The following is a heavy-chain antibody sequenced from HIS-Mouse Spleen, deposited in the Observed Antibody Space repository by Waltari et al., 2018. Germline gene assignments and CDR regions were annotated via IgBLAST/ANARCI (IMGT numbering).Heavy chain of an antibody. V-gene: IGHV3-74*01. Sequence: EVQLVESGGGLVQPGGSLRLSCAASGFTFSSYWMHWVRQDPGQGLVGVSRINRDGSSTSSADSVKGRFTISRDNAKNTLYLQMNSLRAEDTAVYYCARAIGGYSGPGIGWGQGTLVTVSS. CDR2: INRDGSST. CDR3: ARAIGGYSGPGIG. CDR1: GFTFSSYW. J-gene: IGHJ4*02. D-gene: IGHD5-12*01.